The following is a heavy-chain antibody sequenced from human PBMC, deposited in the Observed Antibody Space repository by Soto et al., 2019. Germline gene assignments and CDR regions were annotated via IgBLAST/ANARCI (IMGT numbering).Heavy chain of an antibody. D-gene: IGHD3-10*01. Sequence: EVQLLESGGGLVQLGGSWRPSGPASGLPFRGNALGWAGQAPGRGWEWVSVLGGIGGSTYTEDSVKGRFNISRDNSKNTLYLQMNSLRAEDTAVYYCAEHWLAVRGEPPTDWCQGTLVTVSS. CDR3: AEHWLAVRGEPPTD. J-gene: IGHJ4*02. CDR1: GLPFRGNA. V-gene: IGHV3-23*01. CDR2: LGGIGGST.